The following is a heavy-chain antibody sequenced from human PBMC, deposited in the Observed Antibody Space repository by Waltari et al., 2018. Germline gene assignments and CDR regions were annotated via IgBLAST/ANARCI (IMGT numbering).Heavy chain of an antibody. CDR1: GGTFSSYA. CDR2: IIPIFGTA. Sequence: QVQLVQSGAEVKKPGSSVKVSCKASGGTFSSYAISWVRQAPGHGLEWMGGIIPIFGTANYAQKFQGRVTITADESTSTAYMELSSLRSEDTAVYYCARDQDPSYYDILTGYSSSFDYWGQGTLVTVSS. D-gene: IGHD3-9*01. CDR3: ARDQDPSYYDILTGYSSSFDY. J-gene: IGHJ4*02. V-gene: IGHV1-69*01.